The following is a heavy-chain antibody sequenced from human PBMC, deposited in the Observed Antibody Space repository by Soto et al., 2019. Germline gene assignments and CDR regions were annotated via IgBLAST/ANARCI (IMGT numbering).Heavy chain of an antibody. Sequence: SETLSLTCAVYGGSFSGYYWSWIRQPPGKGLEWIGEINHSGSTNYNPSLKSRVTISVDTSKNQFSLKLSSVTAADTAVYYCARVSGPNRTMVRGPTRRGWFDPWGQGTLVTVSS. CDR1: GGSFSGYY. J-gene: IGHJ5*02. D-gene: IGHD3-10*01. V-gene: IGHV4-34*01. CDR2: INHSGST. CDR3: ARVSGPNRTMVRGPTRRGWFDP.